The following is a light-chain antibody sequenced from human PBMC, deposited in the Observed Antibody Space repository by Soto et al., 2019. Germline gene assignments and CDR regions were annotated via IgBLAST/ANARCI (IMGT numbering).Light chain of an antibody. CDR2: EIN. CDR3: TSYTSASTLEGV. Sequence: QSALTQPASVSGSPGQSITISCTGTSSDVGGYTYVSWYQHHPGKAPKLVIFEINNRPSGISDRFSGSKSGNTASLTISGLQAEDGADYYCTSYTSASTLEGVFGTGTKVTVL. V-gene: IGLV2-14*01. CDR1: SSDVGGYTY. J-gene: IGLJ1*01.